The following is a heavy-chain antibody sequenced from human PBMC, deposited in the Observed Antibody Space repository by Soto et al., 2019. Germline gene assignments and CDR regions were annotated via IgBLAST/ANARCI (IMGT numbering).Heavy chain of an antibody. Sequence: ASVKVSCKASGYSFAGYLLHWVRQAPGQGLEWMGWINTGSGDTKYARKFQGRVTMTRDTSTSTGYMELSSLRSDDTAVYHCTRGTGFWSGYYRYYGMDVWGQGTTVTVSS. CDR3: TRGTGFWSGYYRYYGMDV. CDR1: GYSFAGYL. CDR2: INTGSGDT. D-gene: IGHD3-3*01. V-gene: IGHV1-2*02. J-gene: IGHJ6*02.